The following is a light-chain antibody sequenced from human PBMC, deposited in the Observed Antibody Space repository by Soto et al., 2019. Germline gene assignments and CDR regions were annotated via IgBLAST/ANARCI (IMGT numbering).Light chain of an antibody. CDR2: ENN. V-gene: IGLV1-44*01. CDR3: ATWDDSLNVVV. J-gene: IGLJ2*01. Sequence: QSVLTQPPSASATPGQTVTISCSGSNSNFYSNVVNWYQHHPGTAPKLLIYENNLRPSGVPDRFSGLKSGTSASLAISGLQSEDEAHYYCATWDDSLNVVVFGGGTKLTVL. CDR1: NSNFYSNV.